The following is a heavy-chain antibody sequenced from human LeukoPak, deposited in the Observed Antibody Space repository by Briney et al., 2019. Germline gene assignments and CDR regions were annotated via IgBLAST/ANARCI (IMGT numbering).Heavy chain of an antibody. Sequence: GGSLRLSCEASGFTFSSYAIHWVRQAPGKGLEWVAVISYDGSNKYYADSVKGRFTISRDNSKNTLYLQMNSLRAEDTAVYYCAREVPYGITATGSFDYWGQGTLVTVSS. CDR2: ISYDGSNK. V-gene: IGHV3-30*04. J-gene: IGHJ4*02. CDR1: GFTFSSYA. CDR3: AREVPYGITATGSFDY. D-gene: IGHD6-13*01.